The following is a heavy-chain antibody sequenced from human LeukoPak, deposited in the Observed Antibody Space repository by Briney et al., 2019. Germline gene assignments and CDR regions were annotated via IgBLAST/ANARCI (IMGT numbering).Heavy chain of an antibody. V-gene: IGHV1-3*01. CDR3: AREVYYYGSGSYSHYGMDV. CDR1: GYTFTSYA. Sequence: ASVKVSCKAAGYTFTSYAMHWVRQAPGQRLEWMGWINAGNGNTKYSQKFQGRVTITRDTSASTAYMELSSLRSEDTAVYYCAREVYYYGSGSYSHYGMDVWGQGTTVTVSS. CDR2: INAGNGNT. D-gene: IGHD3-10*01. J-gene: IGHJ6*02.